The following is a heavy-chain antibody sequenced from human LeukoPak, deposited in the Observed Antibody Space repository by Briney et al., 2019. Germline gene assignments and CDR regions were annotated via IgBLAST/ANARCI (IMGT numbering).Heavy chain of an antibody. CDR2: IIPIFGTA. V-gene: IGHV1-69*13. Sequence: SVKVSCKASGGTFSSYAISWVRQAPGQGLEWMGGIIPIFGTANYAQKFQGRVTITADESTSTAYMELRSLRSDDTAVYYCARELPLRFGELPRYYFDYWGQGTLVTVSS. CDR1: GGTFSSYA. J-gene: IGHJ4*02. D-gene: IGHD3-10*01. CDR3: ARELPLRFGELPRYYFDY.